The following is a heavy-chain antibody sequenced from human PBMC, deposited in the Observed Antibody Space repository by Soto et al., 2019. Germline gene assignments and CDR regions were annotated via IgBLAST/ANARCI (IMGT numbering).Heavy chain of an antibody. CDR2: IKSKTDGGTT. CDR3: TTDLGRLGRFLEWLLSDYMDV. D-gene: IGHD3-3*01. J-gene: IGHJ6*03. Sequence: GGSLRLSCAASGFTFSNAWMSWVRQAPGKGLEWVGRIKSKTDGGTTDYAAPGKGRFTISGDDSKNTLYLQMNSLKTEDTAVYYCTTDLGRLGRFLEWLLSDYMDVWGKGTTVAVSS. V-gene: IGHV3-15*01. CDR1: GFTFSNAW.